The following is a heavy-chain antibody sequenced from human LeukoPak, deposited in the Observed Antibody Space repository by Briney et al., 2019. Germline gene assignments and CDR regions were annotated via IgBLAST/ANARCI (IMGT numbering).Heavy chain of an antibody. CDR2: INWNGGST. V-gene: IGHV3-20*04. CDR1: GFTFDDYG. D-gene: IGHD6-19*01. J-gene: IGHJ6*03. Sequence: PAGGSLRLSCAASGFTFDDYGMSWVRHAPGKGLEWVSGINWNGGSTGYADSVKGRFTISRDNAKNSLYLQMNSLRAEDTALYYCEREVPSSGWGYYYYYYMDVWGKGTTVTVSS. CDR3: EREVPSSGWGYYYYYYMDV.